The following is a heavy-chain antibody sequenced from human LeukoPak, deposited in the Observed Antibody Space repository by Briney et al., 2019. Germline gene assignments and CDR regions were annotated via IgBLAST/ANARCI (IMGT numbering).Heavy chain of an antibody. J-gene: IGHJ4*02. CDR3: ARSYSPFDY. CDR1: GFTFSTYW. CDR2: IKKDGTEK. D-gene: IGHD6-13*01. Sequence: GGSLRLSCAASGFTFSTYWMTWVRQAPGKGLEWVANIKKDGTEKYYVDSVKGRFTISRDNAESSLFLQMSSLRVEDTAVYYCARSYSPFDYWGQGTLVTVSS. V-gene: IGHV3-7*05.